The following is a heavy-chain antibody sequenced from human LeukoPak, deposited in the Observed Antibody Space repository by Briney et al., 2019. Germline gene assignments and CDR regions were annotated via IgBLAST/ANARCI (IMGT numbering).Heavy chain of an antibody. Sequence: SETLSLTCTVSGGSISSYYWSWIRQPPGKGLEWIGYIYYSGNTNYNPSLKSRVTISVDTSKNQFSLKLASVTAADTAVYYCARLRALSYYDSSGDLYYFEYWGQGTLVTVSS. CDR2: IYYSGNT. CDR1: GGSISSYY. CDR3: ARLRALSYYDSSGDLYYFEY. J-gene: IGHJ4*02. V-gene: IGHV4-59*01. D-gene: IGHD3-22*01.